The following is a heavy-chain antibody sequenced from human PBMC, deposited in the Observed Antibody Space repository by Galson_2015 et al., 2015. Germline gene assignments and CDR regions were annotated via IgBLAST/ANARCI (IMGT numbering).Heavy chain of an antibody. CDR2: VSGSGDNK. V-gene: IGHV3-23*01. CDR1: GFTFRSYA. D-gene: IGHD5-24*01. Sequence: SLRLSCAGSGFTFRSYAISWVRQAPGKGLEWVSAVSGSGDNKYYADSVKGRFTISRDNSKNTLYLQMNSLRAEDTAIYYCAKGGGDGSVYYYFDYWGQGTLVTVS. CDR3: AKGGGDGSVYYYFDY. J-gene: IGHJ4*02.